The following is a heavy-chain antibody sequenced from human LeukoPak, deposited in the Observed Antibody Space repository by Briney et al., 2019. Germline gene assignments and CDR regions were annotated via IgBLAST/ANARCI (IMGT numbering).Heavy chain of an antibody. J-gene: IGHJ6*03. CDR1: GYTFTSYC. Sequence: GASVKVSCKASGYTFTSYCMHWVRQAPGQGLEWMGIINPSGGSTSYAQKFQGRVTMTRDTSTSTVYMELSSLRSEDTAVYYCARDRITGTSIMDVWGKGTTVTVSS. CDR2: INPSGGST. V-gene: IGHV1-46*03. D-gene: IGHD1-7*01. CDR3: ARDRITGTSIMDV.